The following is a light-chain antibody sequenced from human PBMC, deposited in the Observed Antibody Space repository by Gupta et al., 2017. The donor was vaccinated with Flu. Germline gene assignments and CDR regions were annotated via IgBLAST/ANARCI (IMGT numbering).Light chain of an antibody. Sequence: DIGLTQPQGTLSSFPGERATQACRASQSLISSNLAWYHQKPGQAPRLLIYAATTRATGIQDRFSGRGSGTDFTLTISRLKPEDVAVYYCQQYGSSPYRFSFGQGTKLEIK. CDR2: AAT. CDR1: QSLISSN. V-gene: IGKV3-20*01. CDR3: QQYGSSPYRFS. J-gene: IGKJ2*03.